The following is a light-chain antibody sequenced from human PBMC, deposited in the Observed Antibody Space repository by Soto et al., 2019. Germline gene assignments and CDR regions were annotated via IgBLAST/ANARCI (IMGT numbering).Light chain of an antibody. CDR3: QQYNNYWS. CDR2: KAS. Sequence: WLAWFQQKPGKAPNLLIYKASTLESGVPLRFSGSGSDTEFTLTIKSLQPGDSGTHDCQQYNNYWSFGQGSKG. CDR1: W. V-gene: IGKV1-5*03. J-gene: IGKJ1*01.